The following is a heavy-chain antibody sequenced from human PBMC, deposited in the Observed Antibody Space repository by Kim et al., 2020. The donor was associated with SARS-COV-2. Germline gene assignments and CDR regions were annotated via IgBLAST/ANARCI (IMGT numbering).Heavy chain of an antibody. Sequence: SETLSLTCAVSGGSISSSNWWSWVRQPPGKGLEWIGEIYHSGSTNYNPSLKSRVTISVDKSKNQFSLKLSSVTAADTAVYYCARLAGPYNWNDHKDFDYWGQGTLVTVSS. D-gene: IGHD1-20*01. J-gene: IGHJ4*02. CDR2: IYHSGST. CDR3: ARLAGPYNWNDHKDFDY. V-gene: IGHV4-4*02. CDR1: GGSISSSNW.